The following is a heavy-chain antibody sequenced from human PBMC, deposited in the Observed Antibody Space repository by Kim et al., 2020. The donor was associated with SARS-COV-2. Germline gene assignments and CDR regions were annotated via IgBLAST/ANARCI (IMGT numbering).Heavy chain of an antibody. V-gene: IGHV4-39*01. D-gene: IGHD3-10*01. Sequence: SETLSLTCTVSGGSISSSSYYWGWIRQPPGKGLEWIGSIYYSGSTYYNPSLKSRVTISVDTSKNQFSLKLSSVTAADTAVYYCASQNPVSDYLTMVRVIMGNAFDIWGQGTMVTVSS. CDR3: ASQNPVSDYLTMVRVIMGNAFDI. CDR1: GGSISSSSYY. CDR2: IYYSGST. J-gene: IGHJ3*02.